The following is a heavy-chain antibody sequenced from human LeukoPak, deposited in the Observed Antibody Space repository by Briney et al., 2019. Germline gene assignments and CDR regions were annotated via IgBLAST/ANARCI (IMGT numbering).Heavy chain of an antibody. CDR3: ARTSNSDLGGSPYWYFDL. Sequence: GASVKVSCKASGYTFTGYYMHWVRQAPGQGSEWLGGVSPSISNFALKFRGRLTIIADTSTDTAYMDLSSLRPEDTAIYYCARTSNSDLGGSPYWYFDLWGRGTLVTVSS. D-gene: IGHD4-23*01. J-gene: IGHJ2*01. CDR1: GYTFTGYY. V-gene: IGHV1-2*02. CDR2: VSPSIS.